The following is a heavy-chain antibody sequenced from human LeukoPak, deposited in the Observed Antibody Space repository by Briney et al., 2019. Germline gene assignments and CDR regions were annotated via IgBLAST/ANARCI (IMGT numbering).Heavy chain of an antibody. CDR3: AKGIESSGSYYTGFDY. D-gene: IGHD1-26*01. CDR2: ISGSGGST. V-gene: IGHV3-23*01. J-gene: IGHJ4*02. Sequence: GGSLRLSCAASGFTFSSYAMSWVRQAPGKGLEWVSGISGSGGSTYYADSVEGRFTISRDNSKTTLYLQMNSLGAEDTAVYYCAKGIESSGSYYTGFDYWGQGTLVTVSS. CDR1: GFTFSSYA.